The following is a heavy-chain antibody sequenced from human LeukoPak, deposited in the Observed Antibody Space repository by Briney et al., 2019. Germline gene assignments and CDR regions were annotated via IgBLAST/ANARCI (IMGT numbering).Heavy chain of an antibody. V-gene: IGHV3-66*01. CDR2: IYSGGTT. CDR3: ASKLTTGY. J-gene: IGHJ4*02. D-gene: IGHD4-17*01. CDR1: VLTVSSNY. Sequence: GWSLRLSCVFSVLTVSSNYMSWVRQAPGKGLEWVSVIYSGGTTNYADSVKGRFIVYRDNSKNTLYLQMNSLRAEDTAVYYCASKLTTGYWGQGTLVTVSS.